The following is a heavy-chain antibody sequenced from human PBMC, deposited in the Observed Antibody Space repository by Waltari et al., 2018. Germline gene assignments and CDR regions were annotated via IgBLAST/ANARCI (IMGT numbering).Heavy chain of an antibody. CDR3: ARAGVVTSRFDP. D-gene: IGHD3-22*01. J-gene: IGHJ5*02. Sequence: QVQLQQWGAGLLKPSETLSLTCAVYGGSFSGYYWSWIRQPPGKGREWIGEINHSRVTNYNPSLESRVTISLDTSKNQFSLKLSSVTAADTAVYYCARAGVVTSRFDPWGQGTLVTVSS. CDR2: INHSRVT. CDR1: GGSFSGYY. V-gene: IGHV4-34*01.